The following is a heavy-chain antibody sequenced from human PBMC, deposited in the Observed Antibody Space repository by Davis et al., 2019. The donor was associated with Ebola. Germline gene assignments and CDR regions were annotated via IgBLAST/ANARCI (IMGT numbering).Heavy chain of an antibody. J-gene: IGHJ6*02. CDR1: GDSVTSFSYY. Sequence: MPSETLSLTCIVTGDSVTSFSYYWGWVRQPPGKGLEWIGTLHFRGSTYYSPSLTGRVTLSGDSSKNEFSLTLDSVTAADTGVYYCFLGRSWYGVDYYNGMDVWGQGTTVTVSS. V-gene: IGHV4-39*01. CDR3: FLGRSWYGVDYYNGMDV. CDR2: LHFRGST. D-gene: IGHD6-13*01.